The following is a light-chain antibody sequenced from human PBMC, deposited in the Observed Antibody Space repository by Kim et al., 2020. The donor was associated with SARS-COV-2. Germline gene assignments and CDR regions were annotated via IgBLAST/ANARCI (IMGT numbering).Light chain of an antibody. CDR1: QNIDTY. CDR2: DAS. J-gene: IGKJ4*01. CDR3: QQRNSWPPAVT. V-gene: IGKV3-11*01. Sequence: EVVLTQSPATLSLSPGERATLSCRASQNIDTYLAWYQQRPGQAPRLLVHDASNRATGVPDRFSGSGSGTDFTLTISSLEPEDFSLYYCQQRNSWPPAVTFGGGTKVDIK.